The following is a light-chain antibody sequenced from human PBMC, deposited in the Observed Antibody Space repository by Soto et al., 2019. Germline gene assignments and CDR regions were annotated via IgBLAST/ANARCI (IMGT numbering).Light chain of an antibody. CDR2: KAS. CDR1: QGIRND. J-gene: IGKJ1*01. CDR3: QHYNSYSEA. V-gene: IGKV1-17*01. Sequence: DIQMTQSPSSLSASVGDRVTITFRASQGIRNDLGWYQQKPGKAPKRLIYKASTLKSGVPSRFSGSGSGTEFTLTISSLQPDDFATYYCQHYNSYSEAFGQGTKVDNK.